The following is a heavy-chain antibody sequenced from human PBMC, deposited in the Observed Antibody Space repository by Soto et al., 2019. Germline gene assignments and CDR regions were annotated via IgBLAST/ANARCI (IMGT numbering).Heavy chain of an antibody. Sequence: SDTLALTCSVSGSISSYYWSWIRQPAGKGLEWIGRIYSSGSTNYNPSLKSRVTMSVDTSKNQFSLKLNSVTAADTAVYYCARDGFGAAGLPYWGQGTLVTVSS. V-gene: IGHV4-4*07. D-gene: IGHD6-13*01. CDR1: GSISSYY. CDR3: ARDGFGAAGLPY. J-gene: IGHJ4*02. CDR2: IYSSGST.